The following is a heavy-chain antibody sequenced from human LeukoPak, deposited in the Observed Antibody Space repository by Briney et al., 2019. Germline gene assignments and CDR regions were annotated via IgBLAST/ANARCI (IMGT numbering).Heavy chain of an antibody. J-gene: IGHJ4*02. V-gene: IGHV4-59*08. CDR1: GGSISTCY. D-gene: IGHD5-12*01. CDR2: VYYTGST. CDR3: ATNAGGYREAPFDY. Sequence: SETLSLTCTVSGGSISTCYWNWLRQPPGKGLEWLGYVYYTGSTNYNPSLKSRVTISVDTSKNQFSLRLSSVTAADTAVYYCATNAGGYREAPFDYWGQGTLVTVSS.